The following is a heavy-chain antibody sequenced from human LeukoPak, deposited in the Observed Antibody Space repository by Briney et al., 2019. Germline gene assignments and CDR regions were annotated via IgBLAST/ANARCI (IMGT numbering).Heavy chain of an antibody. CDR3: ARDFNSGWYGLDF. D-gene: IGHD6-19*01. V-gene: IGHV3-64*01. CDR1: GFTFNAYA. Sequence: GSLRLSCAASGFTFNAYAMHWVRQTPGKGLQYVSSINSVGGSTNYANSVKGRFTISRDNSKSMLYLQMGSLRAEDMAVYYCARDFNSGWYGLDFWGQGALVTVSS. J-gene: IGHJ4*02. CDR2: INSVGGST.